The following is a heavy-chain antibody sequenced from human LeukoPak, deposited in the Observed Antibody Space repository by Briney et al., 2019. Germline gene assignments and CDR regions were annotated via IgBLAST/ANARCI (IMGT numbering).Heavy chain of an antibody. Sequence: SETLSLTCTVSGCSISSGDYYWIWIRQRPGKDLEWIGYIYYSGSSYYNPSLKSRVTISVDTSKNQFSLKLSSVTAADTAVYYCAGQRRGYSYGLFDYWGQGTLVTVSS. CDR3: AGQRRGYSYGLFDY. D-gene: IGHD5-18*01. CDR2: IYYSGSS. CDR1: GCSISSGDYY. J-gene: IGHJ4*02. V-gene: IGHV4-31*03.